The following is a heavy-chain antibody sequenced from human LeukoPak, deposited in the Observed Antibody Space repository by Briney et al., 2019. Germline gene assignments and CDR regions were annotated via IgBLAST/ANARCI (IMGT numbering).Heavy chain of an antibody. CDR2: IYYSGST. J-gene: IGHJ4*02. V-gene: IGHV4-59*01. CDR3: ARLTVAAVVDY. D-gene: IGHD4-23*01. CDR1: GGSISSYY. Sequence: PSETLSLTCTVSGGSISSYYWSWIRQPPGKGLEWIGYIYYSGSTNYNPSLKSRVTISVDTSKNQFSLKLSSVTAADTAVYYCARLTVAAVVDYWGQGTLVTVSS.